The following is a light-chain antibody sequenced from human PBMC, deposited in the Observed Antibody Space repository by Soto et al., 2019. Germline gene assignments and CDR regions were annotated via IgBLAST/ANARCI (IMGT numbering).Light chain of an antibody. CDR3: QRSFSTPLT. Sequence: DIQMTQSPCSLSSSVGDRVTITCRASQSISSYLHWYQQKPGKAPKLLIYSASSLQSVAQSRCSGGGCGADFTLTIRSLQPEDFVTYYYQRSFSTPLTFGGGTKVEIK. CDR2: SAS. J-gene: IGKJ4*01. V-gene: IGKV1-39*01. CDR1: QSISSY.